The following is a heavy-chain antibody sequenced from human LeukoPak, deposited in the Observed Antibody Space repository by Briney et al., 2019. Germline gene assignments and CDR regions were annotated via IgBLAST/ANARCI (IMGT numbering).Heavy chain of an antibody. CDR3: ARGRYCSSTSCSGFLEPNYYYYGMDV. V-gene: IGHV1-46*01. Sequence: GASVKVSCKASGYTFTSYYMHWVRQAPGQGLEWMGIINPSGGSTSYAQKFQGRVTMTRDMSTSTVYMELSSLRSEDTAVYYCARGRYCSSTSCSGFLEPNYYYYGMDVWGQGTTVSVSS. J-gene: IGHJ6*02. D-gene: IGHD2-2*01. CDR2: INPSGGST. CDR1: GYTFTSYY.